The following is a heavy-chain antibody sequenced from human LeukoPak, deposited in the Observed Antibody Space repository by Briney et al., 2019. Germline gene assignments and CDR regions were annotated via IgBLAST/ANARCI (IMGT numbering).Heavy chain of an antibody. CDR2: ISYDGSNE. D-gene: IGHD3-16*01. J-gene: IGHJ6*03. V-gene: IGHV3-30-3*01. CDR1: GFTFSSYA. CDR3: ARGLYDYVWGSYSYYYYMDV. Sequence: AGGSLRLSCAASGFTFSSYAMHWVRQAPGKGLEWVAVISYDGSNEYYADSVKGRFTISRDNSKNTLYLQMNSLRAEDTAVYYCARGLYDYVWGSYSYYYYMDVWGKGTTVTVSS.